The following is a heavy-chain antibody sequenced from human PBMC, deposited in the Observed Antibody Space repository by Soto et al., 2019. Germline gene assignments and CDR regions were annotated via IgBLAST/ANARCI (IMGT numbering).Heavy chain of an antibody. CDR3: ARQWRSSWDYYYYGMDV. D-gene: IGHD6-13*01. CDR1: GGSISSGGYY. CDR2: IYYSGST. Sequence: SETLSLTCTVSGGSISSGGYYWSWIRQHPGKGLEWIGYIYYSGSTYYNPSLKSRVTISVDTSKNQFSLKLSSVTAADTAVYYCARQWRSSWDYYYYGMDVWGQGTTVTVSS. J-gene: IGHJ6*02. V-gene: IGHV4-31*03.